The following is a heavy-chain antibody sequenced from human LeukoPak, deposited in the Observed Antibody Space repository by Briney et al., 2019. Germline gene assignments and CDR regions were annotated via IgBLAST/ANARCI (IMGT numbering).Heavy chain of an antibody. CDR1: GYTFTGYY. CDR2: INPDSGDT. CDR3: ARGCSGGSCYSDNWFDP. V-gene: IGHV1-2*06. D-gene: IGHD2-15*01. Sequence: GASVKVSCKASGYTFTGYYMHWVRQAPGQGLEWMGRINPDSGDTNYAQKFQGRVTMTRDTSISTAYMELSRLRSDDTAVYYCARGCSGGSCYSDNWFDPWGQGTLVTVSP. J-gene: IGHJ5*02.